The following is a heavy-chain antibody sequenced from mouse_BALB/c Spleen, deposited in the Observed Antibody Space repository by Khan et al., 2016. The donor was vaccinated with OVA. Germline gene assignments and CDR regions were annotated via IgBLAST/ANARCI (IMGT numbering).Heavy chain of an antibody. D-gene: IGHD2-2*01. Sequence: VQLKQSGPELMKPGASVKISCKASGYSFTTYYLHWVMQSHGESLEWFGYVDPFSGGTTYTQKFTGKATLTVDTSSTTAYMPLSNLTSEDSAVYFCTRHGYVACFTYWGQGTLVTVSA. CDR2: VDPFSGGT. CDR3: TRHGYVACFTY. V-gene: IGHV1S135*01. J-gene: IGHJ3*01. CDR1: GYSFTTYY.